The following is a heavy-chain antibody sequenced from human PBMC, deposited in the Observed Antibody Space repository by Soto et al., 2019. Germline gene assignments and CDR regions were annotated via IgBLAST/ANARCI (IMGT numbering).Heavy chain of an antibody. CDR3: ARDSGSYYADPYYYYGMDV. V-gene: IGHV3-30-3*01. CDR2: ISYDGSNK. J-gene: IGHJ6*02. CDR1: GFTFSSYA. D-gene: IGHD1-26*01. Sequence: QVQLVESGGGVVQPGRSLRLSCAASGFTFSSYAMHWVRQAPGKGLGGVAVISYDGSNKYYADSVKGRFTISRDNSKNTLYLQMNSLRAEDTAVYYCARDSGSYYADPYYYYGMDVWGQGTTVTVSS.